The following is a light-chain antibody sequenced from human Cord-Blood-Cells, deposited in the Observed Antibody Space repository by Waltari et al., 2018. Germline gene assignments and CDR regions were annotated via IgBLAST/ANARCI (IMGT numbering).Light chain of an antibody. CDR3: NSRDSSGNHNV. Sequence: SSELTQDPAVSVALGQTVRITCQGDSLRSYYASWYQLKPGQAPVLVIYGKNNRPSGIPDRFSGSSSGNTASLTITGAQAEDEADYYCNSRDSSGNHNVFGTGTKVTVL. V-gene: IGLV3-19*01. J-gene: IGLJ1*01. CDR2: GKN. CDR1: SLRSYY.